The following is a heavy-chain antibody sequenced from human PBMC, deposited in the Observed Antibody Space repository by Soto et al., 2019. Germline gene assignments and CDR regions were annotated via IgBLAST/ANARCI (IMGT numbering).Heavy chain of an antibody. V-gene: IGHV4-34*01. D-gene: IGHD2-21*02. Sequence: SETLSLTCAVYGGSFSGYYWSWIRQPPGKGLEWIGEINHSGSTNYNPSLKSRVTISVDTSKNQFSLKLSSVTAADTAVYYCARDSGRVVTAIAAFDIWGQGTMVTVSS. J-gene: IGHJ3*02. CDR2: INHSGST. CDR1: GGSFSGYY. CDR3: ARDSGRVVTAIAAFDI.